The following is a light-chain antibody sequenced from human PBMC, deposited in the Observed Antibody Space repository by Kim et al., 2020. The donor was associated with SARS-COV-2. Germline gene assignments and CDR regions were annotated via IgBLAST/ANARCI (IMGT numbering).Light chain of an antibody. CDR2: GNN. Sequence: QSVLTQPPSVSGAPGQRVTISCTGSSSNIGAHYDVHWYQFLPGTAPKLLIHGNNNRPSLVPDRFSGSKSNTSASLAITGLQAEDEADYYCQSFDTSLKTVIFGGGTQLTVL. CDR1: SSNIGAHYD. V-gene: IGLV1-40*01. J-gene: IGLJ2*01. CDR3: QSFDTSLKTVI.